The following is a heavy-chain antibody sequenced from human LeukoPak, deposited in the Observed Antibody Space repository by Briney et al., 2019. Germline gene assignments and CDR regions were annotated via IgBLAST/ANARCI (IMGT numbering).Heavy chain of an antibody. CDR3: ARDPYDFWSGPRFDY. J-gene: IGHJ4*02. V-gene: IGHV4-38-2*02. CDR1: GYSISSGYH. Sequence: SETLSLTCTVSGYSISSGYHWGWIRQPPGRGLEWIGSIYHSGSTYYNPSLQSRVTISVDTSKNQFSLKLSSVTPEDTAVYYCARDPYDFWSGPRFDYWGQGTLVTVSS. CDR2: IYHSGST. D-gene: IGHD3-3*01.